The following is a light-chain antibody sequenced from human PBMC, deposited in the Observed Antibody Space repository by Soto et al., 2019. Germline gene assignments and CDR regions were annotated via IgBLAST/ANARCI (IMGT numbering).Light chain of an antibody. CDR3: QQYNNWPRT. V-gene: IGKV3-15*01. CDR2: AAS. CDR1: QSIANY. Sequence: EIVLTQSPATLSLSPGERATLFCRASQSIANYLGWYQQKPGQPPRLLIYAASNRATGIPARFSGSGSGTEFTLTINSLQSEDFAVYYCQQYNNWPRTFGQGTKVDIK. J-gene: IGKJ1*01.